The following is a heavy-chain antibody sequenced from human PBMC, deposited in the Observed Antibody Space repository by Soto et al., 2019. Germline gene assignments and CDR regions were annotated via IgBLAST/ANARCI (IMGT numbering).Heavy chain of an antibody. Sequence: PSATLSLTCTVSGGSINSAGHSWGWVRQSPGKGLEWIGYIYYSGSTNYNPSLKSRVTISVDTSKNQFSLKLSSVTAADTAVYYCAREHSLYYYDSSGYYTTRWFDPWGQGTLVTVSS. CDR1: GGSINSAGHS. CDR2: IYYSGST. V-gene: IGHV4-61*08. CDR3: AREHSLYYYDSSGYYTTRWFDP. J-gene: IGHJ5*02. D-gene: IGHD3-22*01.